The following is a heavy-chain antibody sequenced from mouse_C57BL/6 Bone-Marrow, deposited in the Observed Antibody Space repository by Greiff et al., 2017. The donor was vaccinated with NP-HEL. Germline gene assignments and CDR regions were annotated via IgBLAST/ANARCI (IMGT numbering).Heavy chain of an antibody. J-gene: IGHJ2*01. CDR1: GFTFSDYG. CDR3: ARDFNYYGSSYFDY. V-gene: IGHV5-17*01. CDR2: ISSGSSTI. Sequence: EVHLVESGGGLVKPGGSLKLSCAASGFTFSDYGMHWVRQAPEKGLEWVAYISSGSSTIYYADTVKGRFTISRDNAKNTLFLQMTSLRSEDTAMYYCARDFNYYGSSYFDYWGQGTTLTVPS. D-gene: IGHD1-1*01.